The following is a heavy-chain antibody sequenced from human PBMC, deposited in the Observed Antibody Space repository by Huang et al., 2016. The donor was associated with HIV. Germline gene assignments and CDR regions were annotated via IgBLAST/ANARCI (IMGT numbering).Heavy chain of an antibody. CDR1: GFTFATYG. V-gene: IGHV3-30*02. J-gene: IGHJ4*02. Sequence: QVQLVESGGGVVQPGGSLRLSCAASGFTFATYGMPWVRQGPGKVLGWESFSLSAATDKYYADSVKGRFTASRDNSKNTLFLHMNSLRPEDTALYYCAKIPPLHANLATSGPGPVDYWGQGTLVTVSS. D-gene: IGHD6-13*01. CDR2: SLSAATDK. CDR3: AKIPPLHANLATSGPGPVDY.